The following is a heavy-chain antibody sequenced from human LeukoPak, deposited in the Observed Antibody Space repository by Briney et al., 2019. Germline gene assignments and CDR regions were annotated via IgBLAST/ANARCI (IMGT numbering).Heavy chain of an antibody. CDR3: ARAATAGTVDY. V-gene: IGHV3-7*05. D-gene: IGHD6-13*01. CDR1: GFTFSIYW. Sequence: GGSLRLSCAASGFTFSIYWMSWVRQAPGKGLGWVANINQDGSEKYYVDSVKGRFTISRDNAKNSLYLEMNSLRGEDTAVYYCARAATAGTVDYWGQGTLVTVSP. J-gene: IGHJ4*02. CDR2: INQDGSEK.